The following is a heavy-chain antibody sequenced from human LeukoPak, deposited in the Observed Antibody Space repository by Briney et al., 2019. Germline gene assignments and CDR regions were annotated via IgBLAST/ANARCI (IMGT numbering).Heavy chain of an antibody. J-gene: IGHJ4*02. CDR2: ISSSSSYI. CDR1: GFTFSNYS. Sequence: PGGSLRLSCSASGFTFSNYSMNWVRQAPGKWLEWVSSISSSSSYIYYAGSVKGRFTISRDNAKNSLYLQMNSLRAEDTAVYYCASGGYGDFRAYYFDYWGQGTLVTVSS. CDR3: ASGGYGDFRAYYFDY. V-gene: IGHV3-21*01. D-gene: IGHD4-17*01.